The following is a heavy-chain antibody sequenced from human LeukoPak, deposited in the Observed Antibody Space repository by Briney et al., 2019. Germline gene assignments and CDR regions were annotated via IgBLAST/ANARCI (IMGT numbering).Heavy chain of an antibody. D-gene: IGHD5-24*01. CDR1: GYTLTALS. Sequence: GASVKVSCKVSGYTLTALSMHWVRQAPGKGLEWMGGFDPEDGETIYAQKFQGRVTMTEDTSTDTAYMELSSLRSEYTAVYYCATGPQLWRQDGWFDPWGQGTLVTVSS. J-gene: IGHJ5*02. CDR3: ATGPQLWRQDGWFDP. CDR2: FDPEDGET. V-gene: IGHV1-24*01.